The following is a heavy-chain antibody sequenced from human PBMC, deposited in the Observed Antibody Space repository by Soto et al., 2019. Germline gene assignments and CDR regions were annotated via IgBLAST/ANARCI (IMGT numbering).Heavy chain of an antibody. CDR2: INAHSGGT. J-gene: IGHJ5*02. CDR1: GFSFTGYY. CDR3: AKDLTRQLAYWLDP. D-gene: IGHD6-6*01. V-gene: IGHV1-2*02. Sequence: ASVKVSCKASGFSFTGYYIHWLRQAPGQGLEWMGWINAHSGGTEYAQKFQGRVTLTRDTSIATAYLTLTSLTSDDTALYYCAKDLTRQLAYWLDPWGQGTQVTV.